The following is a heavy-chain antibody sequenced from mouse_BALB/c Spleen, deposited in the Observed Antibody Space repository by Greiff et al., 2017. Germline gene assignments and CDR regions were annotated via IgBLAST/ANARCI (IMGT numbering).Heavy chain of an antibody. V-gene: IGHV1-9*01. CDR1: GYTFSSYW. CDR2: ILPGSGST. Sequence: VKLVESGAELMKPGASVKISCKATGYTFSSYWIEWVKQRPGHGLEWIGEILPGSGSTNYNEKFKGKATFTADTSSNTAYMQLSSLTSEDSAVYYCARSLLRLRYFDYWGQGTTLTVSS. D-gene: IGHD1-2*01. CDR3: ARSLLRLRYFDY. J-gene: IGHJ2*01.